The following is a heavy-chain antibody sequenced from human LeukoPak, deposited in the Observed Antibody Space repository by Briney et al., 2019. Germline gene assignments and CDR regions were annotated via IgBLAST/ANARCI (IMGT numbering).Heavy chain of an antibody. D-gene: IGHD2-21*02. J-gene: IGHJ4*02. CDR3: ARGYRTYCGGDCYYY. CDR2: INHSGST. Sequence: LXLTCAVYGGSFSGYYWSWIRQPPGKGLEWIGEINHSGSTNYNPSLKSRVTISVDTSKNQFSLKLSSVAAADTAVYYCARGYRTYCGGDCYYYWGQGTLVTVSS. V-gene: IGHV4-34*01. CDR1: GGSFSGYY.